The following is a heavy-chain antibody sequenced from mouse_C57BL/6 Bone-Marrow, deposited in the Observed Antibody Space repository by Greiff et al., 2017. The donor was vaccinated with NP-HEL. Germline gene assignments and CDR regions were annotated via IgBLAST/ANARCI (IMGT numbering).Heavy chain of an antibody. CDR1: GYTFTSYW. D-gene: IGHD3-2*01. V-gene: IGHV1-59*01. Sequence: QVQLQQPGAELVRPGTSVKLSCKASGYTFTSYWMHWVKQRPGQGLEWIGVIDPSDSYTNYNQKFKGKATLTVDTSSSTAYMQLSSLTSEDSAVYYCARPDKSLFDYWGQGTTLTVSS. J-gene: IGHJ2*01. CDR3: ARPDKSLFDY. CDR2: IDPSDSYT.